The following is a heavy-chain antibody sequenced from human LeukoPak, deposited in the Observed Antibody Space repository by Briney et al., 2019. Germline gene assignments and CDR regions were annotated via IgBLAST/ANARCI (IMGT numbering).Heavy chain of an antibody. J-gene: IGHJ3*02. CDR1: GGTFSSYA. V-gene: IGHV1-69*13. Sequence: ASVKVSCKASGGTFSSYAISWVRQAPGQGLEWMGGIIPIFGTANYAQKFQGRVTITADESTCTAYMELSSMRSEDTAVYYCARGRSAAADAFDIWGQGTMVTVSS. D-gene: IGHD6-13*01. CDR3: ARGRSAAADAFDI. CDR2: IIPIFGTA.